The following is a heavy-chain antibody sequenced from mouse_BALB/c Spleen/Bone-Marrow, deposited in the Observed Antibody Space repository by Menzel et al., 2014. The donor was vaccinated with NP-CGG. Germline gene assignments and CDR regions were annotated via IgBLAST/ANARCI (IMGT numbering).Heavy chain of an antibody. CDR2: IYPGNGDT. V-gene: IGHV1-12*01. J-gene: IGHJ2*01. CDR1: GYTFTSYN. CDR3: ARSNWGGGNYFDY. D-gene: IGHD4-1*01. Sequence: LQQSGAELVKPGASVKMPCKASGYTFTSYNMHWVKQTPGQGLEWIGTIYPGNGDTSYNQKFKGKATLTADKSSSTAYMQLSSLTSEDSAVYYCARSNWGGGNYFDYWGQGTTLTVSS.